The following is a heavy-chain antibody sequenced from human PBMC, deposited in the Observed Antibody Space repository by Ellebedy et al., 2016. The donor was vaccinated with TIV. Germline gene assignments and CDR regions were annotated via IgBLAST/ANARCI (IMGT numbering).Heavy chain of an antibody. V-gene: IGHV3-13*01. CDR1: GFTFSNYD. D-gene: IGHD3-10*01. CDR2: IGTACDT. CDR3: ARGRYGP. J-gene: IGHJ5*02. Sequence: PGGSLRLSCAASGFTFSNYDMHWVRQATGKGLAWVSGIGTACDTYYPGSVKGRFTISRENAKNSLFLQMNSLRDGDTAVYYGARGRYGPWGQGTLVTVSS.